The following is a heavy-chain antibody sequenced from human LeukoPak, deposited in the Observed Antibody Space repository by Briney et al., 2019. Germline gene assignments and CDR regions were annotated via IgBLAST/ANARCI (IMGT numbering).Heavy chain of an antibody. CDR1: GYNFTSYW. V-gene: IGHV5-51*01. CDR2: IYPGDSDT. D-gene: IGHD6-13*01. CDR3: ARHVRYSGSSWVDY. Sequence: GESLKISCKGSGYNFTSYWIGWVRQMPGKGLEWMGIIYPGDSDTRYSPSFQGQVTISADKSISTAYLQRSSLKASDTAMYYCARHVRYSGSSWVDYWGQGTLVTVSS. J-gene: IGHJ4*02.